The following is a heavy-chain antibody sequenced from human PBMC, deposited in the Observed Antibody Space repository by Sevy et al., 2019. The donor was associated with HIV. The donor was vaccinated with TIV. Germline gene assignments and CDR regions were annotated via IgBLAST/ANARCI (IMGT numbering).Heavy chain of an antibody. CDR3: AKDMDGIETLDYYSYYGMDV. V-gene: IGHV3-9*01. CDR2: ISWNSYRI. Sequence: GGSLRLSCAASGFRFDDYAMHWVRQVPGKSPEWVSGISWNSYRIDYADSVRGRFTISRDNAKNSLSLQMNSLRVEDTALYDCAKDMDGIETLDYYSYYGMDVWGQGTTVTVSS. J-gene: IGHJ6*02. CDR1: GFRFDDYA. D-gene: IGHD2-21*01.